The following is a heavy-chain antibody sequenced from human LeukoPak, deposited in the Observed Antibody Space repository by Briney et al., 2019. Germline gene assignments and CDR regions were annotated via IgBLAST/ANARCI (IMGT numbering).Heavy chain of an antibody. CDR1: GGSISSGSYY. Sequence: SETLSLTCTVSGGSISSGSYYWSWIRQPAGKGLEWIGRIYTSGSTNYNPSLKSRVTMSVDTTKNQFSLKLSSVTAADTAVYYCARGTDSPRFDYWGQGTLVTVSS. V-gene: IGHV4-61*02. CDR2: IYTSGST. CDR3: ARGTDSPRFDY. J-gene: IGHJ4*02. D-gene: IGHD4-11*01.